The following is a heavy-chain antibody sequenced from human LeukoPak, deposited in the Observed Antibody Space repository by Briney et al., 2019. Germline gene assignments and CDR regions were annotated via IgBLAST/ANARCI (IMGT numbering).Heavy chain of an antibody. D-gene: IGHD5-24*01. V-gene: IGHV1-2*02. CDR2: INPNSGGT. J-gene: IGHJ4*02. CDR3: AREWAGLQTGLFKD. Sequence: ASVKVSCKASGYTFTGYYMHWVRQAPGQGLEWMGWINPNSGGTNYAHKFQGRVTMTRDTSISTAYMELSRLRSDDTAVYYCAREWAGLQTGLFKDWGQGTLVTVSS. CDR1: GYTFTGYY.